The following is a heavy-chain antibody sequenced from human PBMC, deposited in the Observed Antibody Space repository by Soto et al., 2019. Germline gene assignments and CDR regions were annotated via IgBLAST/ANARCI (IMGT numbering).Heavy chain of an antibody. Sequence: EVQLLESGGGLVQPGGSLRLSCAASGFTFSSYAMSWVRQAPGKGLEWVSAISGSGGSTYYADSAKGRFTISRDNSKNTLYLQMNSLRAEDTAVYYCAKVSGWYGSGSLFDYCGQGTLVTVSS. CDR2: ISGSGGST. D-gene: IGHD3-10*01. J-gene: IGHJ4*02. V-gene: IGHV3-23*01. CDR3: AKVSGWYGSGSLFDY. CDR1: GFTFSSYA.